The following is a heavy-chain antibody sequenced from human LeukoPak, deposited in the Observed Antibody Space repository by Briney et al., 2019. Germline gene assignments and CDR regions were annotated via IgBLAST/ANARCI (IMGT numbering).Heavy chain of an antibody. J-gene: IGHJ4*02. Sequence: GGSLRLSCAASGFTFSSYSMNWVRQAPGKGLEWVANIQQDGSGKNYVDSAKGRFTISRDNARNSLYLQMNSLRVEDTAVYYCAKNSGSFDSWGQGTLDTVSS. CDR1: GFTFSSYS. CDR2: IQQDGSGK. D-gene: IGHD3-10*01. CDR3: AKNSGSFDS. V-gene: IGHV3-7*01.